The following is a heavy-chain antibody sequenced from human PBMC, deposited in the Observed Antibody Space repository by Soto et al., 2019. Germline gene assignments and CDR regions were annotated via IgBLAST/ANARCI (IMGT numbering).Heavy chain of an antibody. D-gene: IGHD6-19*01. V-gene: IGHV3-30*18. CDR1: GFTFSSYG. CDR3: AKTPRPGKSVPYSSAPPGAFDI. J-gene: IGHJ3*02. Sequence: QVQLVESGGGVVQPGRSLRLSCAASGFTFSSYGMHWVRQAPGKGLEWVAVISYDGSNKYYADSVKGRFTISRDNSKNTLYLHMNSLRAEDTAVYYCAKTPRPGKSVPYSSAPPGAFDIWGQGTMVTVSS. CDR2: ISYDGSNK.